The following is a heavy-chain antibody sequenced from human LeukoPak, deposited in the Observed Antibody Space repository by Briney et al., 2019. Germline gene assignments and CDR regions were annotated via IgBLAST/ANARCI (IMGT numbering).Heavy chain of an antibody. J-gene: IGHJ4*02. CDR2: ILYDGSNK. V-gene: IGHV3-30*19. Sequence: PGGSLRLSCAASGFTFSSYGMHWVRQAPGKGLEWVSVILYDGSNKNYADSVKGRFTISRDNSKNTMYLQMNSLRAEDTAVYYCATELIRSGELLSGDYWGQGTLVTVSS. D-gene: IGHD3-10*01. CDR3: ATELIRSGELLSGDY. CDR1: GFTFSSYG.